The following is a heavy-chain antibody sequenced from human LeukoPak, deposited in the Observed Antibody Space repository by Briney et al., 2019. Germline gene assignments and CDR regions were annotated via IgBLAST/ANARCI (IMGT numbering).Heavy chain of an antibody. Sequence: GGSLRLSCGATGFIFSSYAMNWVRQAPGKGLEWVSVISGSGGSIYYADSVKGRFTISRDNSNNTVYLRMNSLRAEDTAVHYCASGPVTGTFHFWGQGTLLTVSS. CDR2: ISGSGGSI. CDR1: GFIFSSYA. CDR3: ASGPVTGTFHF. D-gene: IGHD6-19*01. J-gene: IGHJ4*02. V-gene: IGHV3-23*01.